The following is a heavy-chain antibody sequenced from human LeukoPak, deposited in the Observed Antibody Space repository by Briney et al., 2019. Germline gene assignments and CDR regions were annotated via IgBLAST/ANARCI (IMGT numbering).Heavy chain of an antibody. V-gene: IGHV1-69*05. CDR3: ARASVLRFLEWFDAFDI. CDR2: IIPIFGTA. CDR1: GGTFSSYA. Sequence: SVKVSCKASGGTFSSYAISWVRQAPGQGREWMGGIIPIFGTANYAQKFQARVTITTDESTSTAYMELSSLRSEDTAVYYCARASVLRFLEWFDAFDIWGQGTMVTVSS. D-gene: IGHD3-3*01. J-gene: IGHJ3*02.